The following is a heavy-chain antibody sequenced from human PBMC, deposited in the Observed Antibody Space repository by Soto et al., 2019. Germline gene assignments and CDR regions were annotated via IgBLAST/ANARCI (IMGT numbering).Heavy chain of an antibody. Sequence: GGSLIVSCAASGFTVRSSHMTWVRQAPGKALEWVSVIFIGDTTQYAVSVRGRFTISRDSSKNTVYLQMNTVRADDTAVYYFDYWGQGTLVTVSS. V-gene: IGHV3-53*01. CDR3: DY. CDR2: IFIGDTT. CDR1: GFTVRSSH. J-gene: IGHJ4*02.